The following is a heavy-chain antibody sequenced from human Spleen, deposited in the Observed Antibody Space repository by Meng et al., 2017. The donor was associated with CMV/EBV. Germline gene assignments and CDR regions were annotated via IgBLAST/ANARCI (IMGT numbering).Heavy chain of an antibody. CDR2: IIPILGIA. CDR1: GGTFSSYT. V-gene: IGHV1-69*04. CDR3: AREDSSTHPKTNYYYYGMDV. J-gene: IGHJ6*02. D-gene: IGHD6-13*01. Sequence: SVKVSCKASGGTFSSYTISWVRQAPGQGLEWMGRIIPILGIANYAQKFQGRVTITADKSTSTAYMELSSLRSEDTAVYYCAREDSSTHPKTNYYYYGMDVWGQGTTVTVSS.